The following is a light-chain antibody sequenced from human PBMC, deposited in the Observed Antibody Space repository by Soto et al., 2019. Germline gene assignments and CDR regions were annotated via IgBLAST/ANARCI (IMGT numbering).Light chain of an antibody. Sequence: EIVLTQSPATLSLSPGERATLSCRASQSVSSYLAWYQQKPGHAPRLLIYDASTRSSGIPARFSCSGSGTDFTLTISSLEPQDFAVYYCQQRSSWYTFGQGTKLEIK. CDR3: QQRSSWYT. J-gene: IGKJ2*01. CDR2: DAS. V-gene: IGKV3-11*01. CDR1: QSVSSY.